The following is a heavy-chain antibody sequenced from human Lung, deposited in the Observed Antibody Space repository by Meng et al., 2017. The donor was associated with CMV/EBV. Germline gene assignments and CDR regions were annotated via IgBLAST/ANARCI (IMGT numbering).Heavy chain of an antibody. J-gene: IGHJ1*01. D-gene: IGHD3-10*01. CDR2: IPHRGSS. V-gene: IGHV4-4*02. CDR1: GDSITNHNW. Sequence: QEHLREPGPALVKPSETLSPTFAVSGDSITNHNWWAWVRQPPGKGLEWIGEIPHRGSSAYNPSLKSRVSMSIDKSKNQFSLKLTSVTAADTAVYHCLRRSGGSVWGQGTLVTVSS. CDR3: LRRSGGSV.